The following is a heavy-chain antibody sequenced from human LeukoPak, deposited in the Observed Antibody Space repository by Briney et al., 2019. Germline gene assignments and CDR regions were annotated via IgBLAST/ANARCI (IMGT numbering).Heavy chain of an antibody. V-gene: IGHV4-39*07. CDR3: ARDGGRLGATFN. Sequence: SETLSLTCTVSGGSISSSTYYWGWIRQPPGKGLEWIGSICYGGSTYYNPSLKSRVTISVDTSKNQFSLKLSSVTAADTAVYYCARDGGRLGATFNWGQGTLVTVSS. CDR1: GGSISSSTYY. CDR2: ICYGGST. J-gene: IGHJ4*02. D-gene: IGHD1-26*01.